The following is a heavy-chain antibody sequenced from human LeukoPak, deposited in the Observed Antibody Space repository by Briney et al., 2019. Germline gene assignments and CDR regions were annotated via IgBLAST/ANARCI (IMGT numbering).Heavy chain of an antibody. CDR2: IYTSGST. CDR3: ATGDGYNSFDY. V-gene: IGHV4-4*07. D-gene: IGHD5-24*01. Sequence: SETLSLTCTVSGGSFSSYYWSWIRQPAGKGLEWIGRIYTSGSTNYNSSLKSRVTVSVDTSKNQVSLKLSSVTAADTAVYYCATGDGYNSFDYWGQGTLVTVSS. J-gene: IGHJ4*02. CDR1: GGSFSSYY.